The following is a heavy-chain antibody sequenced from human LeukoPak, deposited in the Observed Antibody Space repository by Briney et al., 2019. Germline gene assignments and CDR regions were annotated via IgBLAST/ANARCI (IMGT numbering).Heavy chain of an antibody. V-gene: IGHV1-2*02. CDR2: INPNSGGT. Sequence: GASVKVSCKASGCTFTGYYMHWVRQAPGQGLEWMGWINPNSGGTNYAQKFQGRVTMTRDTSISTAYMELSRLRSDDTAVYHCARVWCGSGGSCYSAFDIWGQGTMVTVSS. D-gene: IGHD2-15*01. J-gene: IGHJ3*02. CDR1: GCTFTGYY. CDR3: ARVWCGSGGSCYSAFDI.